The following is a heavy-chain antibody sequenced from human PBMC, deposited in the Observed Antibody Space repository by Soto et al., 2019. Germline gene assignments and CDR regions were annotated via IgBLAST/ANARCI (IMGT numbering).Heavy chain of an antibody. CDR3: ARGRVTIFGVVIISDYYYYYMDV. J-gene: IGHJ6*03. CDR2: INHSGST. V-gene: IGHV4-34*01. D-gene: IGHD3-3*01. CDR1: GGSFSGYY. Sequence: QVQLQQWGAGLLKPSETLSLTCAVYGGSFSGYYWSWIRQPPGKGLEWIGEINHSGSTNYNPSLNSRVTISVEASKNQFSLKLSSVTAADTAVYYCARGRVTIFGVVIISDYYYYYMDVWGKGTTVTVSS.